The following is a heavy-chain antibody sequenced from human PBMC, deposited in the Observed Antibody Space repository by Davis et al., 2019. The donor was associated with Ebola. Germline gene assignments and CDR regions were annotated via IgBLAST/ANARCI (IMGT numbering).Heavy chain of an antibody. V-gene: IGHV3-15*07. Sequence: PGGSLRLSCAASGLIFSNAWMNWVRQAPGKGLEWVGRIKSKIDDGTIDYAAPVKGRFTIARDDSKNTLFLQMNSLKTEDTAIYYCTTEQEWLAADNWSQGTLVTVSS. D-gene: IGHD6-19*01. CDR1: GLIFSNAW. CDR3: TTEQEWLAADN. J-gene: IGHJ4*02. CDR2: IKSKIDDGTI.